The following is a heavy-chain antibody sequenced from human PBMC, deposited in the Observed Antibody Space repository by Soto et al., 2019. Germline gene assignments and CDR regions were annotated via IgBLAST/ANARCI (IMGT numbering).Heavy chain of an antibody. V-gene: IGHV3-30-3*01. CDR3: ARDREYIVGATTSFDY. CDR2: ISYDGSNK. CDR1: GFTFSSYA. D-gene: IGHD1-26*01. J-gene: IGHJ4*02. Sequence: GGSLRLSCAASGFTFSSYAMHWVRQAPGKGLEWVAVISYDGSNKYYADSVKGRFTISRDNSKNTLYLQMNSLRAEDTAVYYCARDREYIVGATTSFDYWGQGTMVTVSS.